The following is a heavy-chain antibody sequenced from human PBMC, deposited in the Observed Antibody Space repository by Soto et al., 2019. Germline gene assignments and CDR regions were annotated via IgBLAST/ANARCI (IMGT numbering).Heavy chain of an antibody. CDR2: INHSGST. J-gene: IGHJ5*02. V-gene: IGHV4-34*01. CDR1: GGSISSYY. D-gene: IGHD3-3*01. CDR3: ARGRSAYDFWSGYYPFDP. Sequence: PSETLSLTCTVSGGSISSYYWSWIRQPPGKGLEWIGEINHSGSTNYNPSLKSRVTISVDTSKNQFSLKLSSVTAADTAVYYCARGRSAYDFWSGYYPFDPWGQGTLVTVSS.